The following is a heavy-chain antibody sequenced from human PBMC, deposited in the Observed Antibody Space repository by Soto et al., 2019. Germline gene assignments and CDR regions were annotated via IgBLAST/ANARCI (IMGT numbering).Heavy chain of an antibody. V-gene: IGHV5-10-1*01. CDR3: ARQIYDSDTGPNFQYYFDS. CDR1: GYSFAGYW. D-gene: IGHD3-22*01. Sequence: GESLKISCKGSGYSFAGYWITWVRQKPGKGLEWMGRIDPSDSQTYYSPSFRGHVTISVTKSITTVFLQWSSLRASDTAMYYCARQIYDSDTGPNFQYYFDSWGQGTPSTVSS. CDR2: IDPSDSQT. J-gene: IGHJ4*02.